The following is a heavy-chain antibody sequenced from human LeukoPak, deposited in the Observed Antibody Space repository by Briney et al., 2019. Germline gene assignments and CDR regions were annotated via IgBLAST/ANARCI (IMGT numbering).Heavy chain of an antibody. V-gene: IGHV3-23*01. D-gene: IGHD2-8*01. CDR3: ALLMVYPTDY. J-gene: IGHJ4*02. CDR2: ISGSGGST. Sequence: GGSLRLSCAASGFTFSSYEMNWVRQAPGKGLEWVSAISGSGGSTYYADSVKGRFTISRDNSKNTLYLQMNSLRAEDTAVYYCALLMVYPTDYWGQGTLVTVSS. CDR1: GFTFSSYE.